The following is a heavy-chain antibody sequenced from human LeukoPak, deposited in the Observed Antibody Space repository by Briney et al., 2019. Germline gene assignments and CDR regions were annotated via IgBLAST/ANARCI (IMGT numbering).Heavy chain of an antibody. V-gene: IGHV3-30*04. CDR3: ARDRLGYCSGGSCYSSIDVADTWGHFDY. CDR2: ISYDENNK. D-gene: IGHD2-15*01. J-gene: IGHJ4*02. Sequence: GGSLRLSCAASGFTFSSYAIHWVRQAPGKGLEWVAVISYDENNKYYADSVKGRFTISRDNSKNTLYLQMNSLRAEDTAVYYCARDRLGYCSGGSCYSSIDVADTWGHFDYWGQGTLVAVSS. CDR1: GFTFSSYA.